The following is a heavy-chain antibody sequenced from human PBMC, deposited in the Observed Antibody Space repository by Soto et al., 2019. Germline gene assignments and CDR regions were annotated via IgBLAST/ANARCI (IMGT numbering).Heavy chain of an antibody. CDR3: VKDRSLGGPQGYYGMDV. CDR1: GFTFDDHA. J-gene: IGHJ6*02. V-gene: IGHV3-9*01. CDR2: ISWNGAFI. Sequence: EVQLVESGGGLVQPGRSLRLSCVASGFTFDDHAMHWVRQAPGKGLEWVSDISWNGAFIGYAESVKGRFTISRDNAKNSLYLQMNSLRVEDTALYYCVKDRSLGGPQGYYGMDVWGQGTTVTVSS. D-gene: IGHD1-26*01.